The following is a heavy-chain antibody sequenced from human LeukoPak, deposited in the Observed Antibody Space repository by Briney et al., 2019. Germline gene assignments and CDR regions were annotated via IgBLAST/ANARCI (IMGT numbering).Heavy chain of an antibody. Sequence: GESLKISCKGSGYSFTSYWIGWVRQMPGKGLEWMGIIYPGDSDTRYSPSFQGQVTISADKSISTAYPQWSSLKASDTAMYYCARLYYGSGENFNWFDPWGQGTLVTVSS. J-gene: IGHJ5*02. CDR1: GYSFTSYW. CDR3: ARLYYGSGENFNWFDP. CDR2: IYPGDSDT. V-gene: IGHV5-51*01. D-gene: IGHD3-10*01.